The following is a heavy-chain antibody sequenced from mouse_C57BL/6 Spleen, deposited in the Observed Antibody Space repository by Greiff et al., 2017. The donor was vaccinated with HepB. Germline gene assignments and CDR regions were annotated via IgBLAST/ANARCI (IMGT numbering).Heavy chain of an antibody. CDR1: GFTFSSYA. V-gene: IGHV5-9-1*02. CDR2: ISSGGDYI. J-gene: IGHJ4*01. D-gene: IGHD4-1*01. CDR3: TRRVLGQAYAMDY. Sequence: EVQVVESGEGLVKPGGSLKLSCAASGFTFSSYAMSWVRQTPEKRLEWVAYISSGGDYIYYADTVKGRFTISRDNARNTLYLQMSSLKSEDTAMYYCTRRVLGQAYAMDYWGQGTSVTVSS.